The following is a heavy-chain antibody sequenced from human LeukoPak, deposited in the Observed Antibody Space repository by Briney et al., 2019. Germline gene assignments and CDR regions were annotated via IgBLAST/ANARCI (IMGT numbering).Heavy chain of an antibody. CDR1: GGSFSGYY. V-gene: IGHV4-34*01. Sequence: SETLSLTCAVYGGSFSGYYWSWIRQPPGKGLEWIGEINHSGSTNYNPSLKSRVTISVDTSKNQFSLKLSSVTAADTAVYYCAIANHDYGDYDPFDYWGQGTLVTVSS. J-gene: IGHJ4*02. CDR2: INHSGST. D-gene: IGHD4-17*01. CDR3: AIANHDYGDYDPFDY.